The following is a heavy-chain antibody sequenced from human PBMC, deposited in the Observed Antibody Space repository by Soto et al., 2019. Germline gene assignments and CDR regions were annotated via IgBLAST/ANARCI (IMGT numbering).Heavy chain of an antibody. J-gene: IGHJ6*02. CDR1: GGTFSSDA. CDR2: IIPLFGTA. CDR3: SSSARYSDGMDV. Sequence: QVQLVQSGAEVKKPGASVKVSCKASGGTFSSDAISWVRQAPGHGLACLGGIIPLFGTANYAQKFQGRVTITADKSTSTAYMELSSLRSEDTAVYYCSSSARYSDGMDVWGQGTTVTVSS. D-gene: IGHD3-9*01. V-gene: IGHV1-69*06.